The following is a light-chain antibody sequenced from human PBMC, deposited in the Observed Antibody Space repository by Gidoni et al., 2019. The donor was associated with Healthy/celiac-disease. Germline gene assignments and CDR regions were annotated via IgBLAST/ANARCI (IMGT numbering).Light chain of an antibody. CDR3: SSYTSSSTSVV. V-gene: IGLV2-14*01. J-gene: IGLJ2*01. CDR1: SSDVGGYNY. CDR2: DVS. Sequence: ALTQPASVSGSPGQSITISCTGTSSDVGGYNYVSWYQQHPGKAPKLMIYDVSNRPSGVSNRFSGSKSGNTASLTISGLQAEDEADYYCSSYTSSSTSVVFGGGTKLTVL.